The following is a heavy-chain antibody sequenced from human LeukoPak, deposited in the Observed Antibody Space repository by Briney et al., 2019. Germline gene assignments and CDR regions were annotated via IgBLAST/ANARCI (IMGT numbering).Heavy chain of an antibody. CDR1: GSAFNKYA. CDR3: AKGAASCSSTSCPDTFDI. J-gene: IGHJ3*02. D-gene: IGHD2-2*01. CDR2: IRHDGSFK. Sequence: GGSLRLSCVASGSAFNKYAMHWVRQAPGKGLEWLTFIRHDGSFKEYADSVKGRFIISRDNSKNTLYLQMNSLRAEDTAVYYCAKGAASCSSTSCPDTFDIWGQGTMVTVSS. V-gene: IGHV3-30*02.